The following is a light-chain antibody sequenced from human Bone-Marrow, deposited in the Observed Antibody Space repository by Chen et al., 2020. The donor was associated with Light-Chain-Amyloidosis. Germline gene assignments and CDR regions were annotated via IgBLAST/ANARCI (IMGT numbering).Light chain of an antibody. CDR2: DVS. CDR3: SSYTPRTTLYV. CDR1: RSDIGGYQY. Sequence: QSALTQPASVSGSPGQSITISCTGTRSDIGGYQYVSWYQQHPGEAPKLMIYDVSRRPSGVSNRFSGAKSGHTASLTISGLQAEDEADYYCSSYTPRTTLYVFGTGTKVTVL. V-gene: IGLV2-14*03. J-gene: IGLJ1*01.